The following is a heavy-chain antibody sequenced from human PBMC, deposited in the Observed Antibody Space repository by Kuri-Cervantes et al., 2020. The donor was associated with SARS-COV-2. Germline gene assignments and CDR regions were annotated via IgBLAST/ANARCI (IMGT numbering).Heavy chain of an antibody. D-gene: IGHD3-3*01. J-gene: IGHJ4*02. V-gene: IGHV1-69*01. CDR1: GGTFSSYA. CDR2: IIPIFGTA. Sequence: GGSLRLPCKASGGTFSSYAISWVRQAPGQGLEWMGGIIPIFGTANYAQKFQGRVTITADESTSTAYMELSSLRSEDTAVYYCAIYDFWSGYSLHWGQGTLVTVSS. CDR3: AIYDFWSGYSLH.